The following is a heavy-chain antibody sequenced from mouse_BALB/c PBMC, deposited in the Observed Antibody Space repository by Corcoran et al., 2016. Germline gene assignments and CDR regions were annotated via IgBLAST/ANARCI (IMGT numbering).Heavy chain of an antibody. D-gene: IGHD2-4*01. J-gene: IGHJ1*01. V-gene: IGHV1-19*01. CDR1: GYSFTGYY. CDR3: ARDYDYWYFDV. Sequence: VQLQQSGPVLVKPGASVKISCKASGYSFTGYYIHWVTQSHVNSLEWIGRINPYNGATSYNQNFKDKASLTVDKSSSTAYMELHSLTSEDSAVYYCARDYDYWYFDVWGAGTTVTVSA. CDR2: INPYNGAT.